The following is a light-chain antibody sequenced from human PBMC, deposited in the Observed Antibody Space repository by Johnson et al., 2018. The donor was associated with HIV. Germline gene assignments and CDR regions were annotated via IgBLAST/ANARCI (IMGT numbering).Light chain of an antibody. V-gene: IGLV1-51*02. CDR3: GTWDNSLKAEV. CDR1: TSNIGDNY. CDR2: QNT. Sequence: VLTQPPSVSAAPGQRVTISCSGSTSNIGDNYVSWYQHLPGTAPKLLIYQNTWRPSWIPDPFSGSTSGASATLAITGLQTGDEADYYCGTWDNSLKAEVFGTGTKVTVL. J-gene: IGLJ1*01.